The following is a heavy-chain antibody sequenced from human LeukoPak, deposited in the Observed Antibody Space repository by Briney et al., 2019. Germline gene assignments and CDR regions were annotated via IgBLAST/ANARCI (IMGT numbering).Heavy chain of an antibody. CDR1: GFTFSSYG. CDR2: IRYDGSNK. V-gene: IGHV3-30*02. J-gene: IGHJ4*02. CDR3: AKVTVVVVAATPSDY. D-gene: IGHD2-15*01. Sequence: PGGSLRLSCAASGFTFSSYGMHWVRQAPGKGLEWVAFIRYDGSNKYYADSVKGRFTISRDNSKNTLYLQMNSLRAEDTAVYYCAKVTVVVVAATPSDYRGQGTLVTVSS.